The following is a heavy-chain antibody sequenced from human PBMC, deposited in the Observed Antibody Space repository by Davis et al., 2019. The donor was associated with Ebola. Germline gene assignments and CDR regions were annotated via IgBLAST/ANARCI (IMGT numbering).Heavy chain of an antibody. V-gene: IGHV1-18*01. D-gene: IGHD5-18*01. CDR2: INAGNGDT. CDR3: ARDGRIQLWLPNWFDP. Sequence: ASVKVSCKASGGTFSSYAISWVRQAPGQGLEWMGWINAGNGDTKSSQKFQGRVTMTTDTSTSTAYMELRSLRSDDTAVYYCARDGRIQLWLPNWFDPWGQGTLVTVSS. CDR1: GGTFSSYA. J-gene: IGHJ5*02.